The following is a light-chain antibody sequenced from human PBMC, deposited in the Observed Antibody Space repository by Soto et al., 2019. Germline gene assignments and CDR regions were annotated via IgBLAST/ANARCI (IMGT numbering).Light chain of an antibody. V-gene: IGKV3-15*01. J-gene: IGKJ1*01. Sequence: EVVLTQSPATLSVCPGERATLSCRASQSVSSNLAWYQQRPGQAPRLLIYAASTRATGIPARFSGSGSGTEFTLTISSLQSEDFAVYYCQQYNYWPPGTFGQGTKVEIK. CDR1: QSVSSN. CDR3: QQYNYWPPGT. CDR2: AAS.